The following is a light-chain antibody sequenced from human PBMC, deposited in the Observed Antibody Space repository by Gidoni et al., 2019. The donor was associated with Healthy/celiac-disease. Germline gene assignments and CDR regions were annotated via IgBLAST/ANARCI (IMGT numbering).Light chain of an antibody. J-gene: IGKJ1*01. Sequence: IVLTQSPGTLSLSQGERATRSCRASQSVSSSYLAWYQQKPGQATRLLIYGASSRATGIPDRFSGSGSGTDFTLTISRLEPEDFAVYYCQQYGSSPGTFXXXTKVEIK. CDR2: GAS. CDR3: QQYGSSPGT. CDR1: QSVSSSY. V-gene: IGKV3-20*01.